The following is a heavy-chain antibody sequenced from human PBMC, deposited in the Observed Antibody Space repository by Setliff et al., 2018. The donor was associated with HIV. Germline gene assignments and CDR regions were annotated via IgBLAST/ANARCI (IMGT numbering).Heavy chain of an antibody. CDR2: IKAKTDGGAA. Sequence: GESLKISCAVSGFTVSSGYMSWVRQAPGKGLDWVGRIKAKTDGGAAEYAAPVKGRFTISRDDSKNTLYLQMDSLRTEDTAIYYCTTDLPYYYDSSGHRFDAFDIWGRGTMVTVS. J-gene: IGHJ3*02. CDR1: GFTVSSGY. D-gene: IGHD3-22*01. CDR3: TTDLPYYYDSSGHRFDAFDI. V-gene: IGHV3-15*01.